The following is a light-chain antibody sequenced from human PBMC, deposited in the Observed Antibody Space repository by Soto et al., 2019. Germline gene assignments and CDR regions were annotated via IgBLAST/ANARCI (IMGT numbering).Light chain of an antibody. J-gene: IGKJ4*01. CDR1: QSISSY. CDR2: AAS. CDR3: QQSYSTPFT. V-gene: IGKV1-39*01. Sequence: DILMTQSPSSLSASVGDRVTITCRASQSISSYLNWYQQKPGKAPKLLIYAASSLQSGVPSRFSGSGSGTDFTLTISSLQPEDFATYYCQQSYSTPFTFGGGTKVKIK.